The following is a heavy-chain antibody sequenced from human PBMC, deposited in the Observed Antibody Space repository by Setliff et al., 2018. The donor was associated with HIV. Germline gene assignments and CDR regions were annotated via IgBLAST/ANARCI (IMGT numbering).Heavy chain of an antibody. CDR2: IFPGDSDT. J-gene: IGHJ6*03. Sequence: PGESLKISCTGSGYSFTNYWIGWVRQMPGKGLEWMGIIFPGDSDTRYSPSFQGQVTISADTPISTAYLQWRSLKASDTAMYYCARQPGRAAMGRENYYYYYMDVWGKGTTVTVS. CDR3: ARQPGRAAMGRENYYYYYMDV. D-gene: IGHD2-2*01. CDR1: GYSFTNYW. V-gene: IGHV5-51*01.